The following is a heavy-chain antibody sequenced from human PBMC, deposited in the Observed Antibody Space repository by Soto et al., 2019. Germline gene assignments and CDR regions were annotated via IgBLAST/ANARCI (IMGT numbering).Heavy chain of an antibody. CDR1: GGSFSGYY. Sequence: SETLSLTCTVSGGSFSGYYWSWIRQPPGKGLEWIGEINHSGSTNYNPSLKSRVTISVDTSKNQFSLKLSSVTAADTAVYYCVKGVSYAFDIWGQGTMVTVSS. D-gene: IGHD3-16*01. CDR3: VKGVSYAFDI. CDR2: INHSGST. J-gene: IGHJ3*02. V-gene: IGHV4-34*01.